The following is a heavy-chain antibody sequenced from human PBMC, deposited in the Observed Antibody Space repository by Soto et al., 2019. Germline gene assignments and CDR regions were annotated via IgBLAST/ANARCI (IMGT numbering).Heavy chain of an antibody. D-gene: IGHD3-22*01. J-gene: IGHJ4*02. CDR2: IYYTGTT. V-gene: IGHV4-61*03. CDR1: GGSVSSGSYY. Sequence: QVQLQESGPGLVKPSETLSLTCAVSGGSVSSGSYYWTWFRQPPGRGLEWIGYIYYTGTTDSNPSLKSRVTISLDTSKNRFSLNLNSVTAADTAVYYCARVPGGFYSGNDFWGQGTLVTVSS. CDR3: ARVPGGFYSGNDF.